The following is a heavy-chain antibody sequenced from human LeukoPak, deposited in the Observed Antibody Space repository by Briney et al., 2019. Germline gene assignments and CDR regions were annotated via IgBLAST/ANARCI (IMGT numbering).Heavy chain of an antibody. D-gene: IGHD3-9*01. CDR3: ARRLLGCYDILTGYTPFDY. Sequence: SETLSLTCTVSGGSISSSSYYWGWIRQPPGKGLEWIGSIYYSGSTYYNPSLKSRVTISVDTSKNQFSLKLSSVTAADTAVYYCARRLLGCYDILTGYTPFDYWGQGTLVTVSS. V-gene: IGHV4-39*01. CDR2: IYYSGST. J-gene: IGHJ4*02. CDR1: GGSISSSSYY.